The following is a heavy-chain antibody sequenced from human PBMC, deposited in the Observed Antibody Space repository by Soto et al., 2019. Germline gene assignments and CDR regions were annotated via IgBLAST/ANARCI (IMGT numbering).Heavy chain of an antibody. J-gene: IGHJ4*02. CDR2: ISSNGGST. Sequence: EVQLVESGGGLVQPGGSLRLSCAASGFTFSSYAMHWVRQAPGKGLEYVSAISSNGGSTYYANSVKGRFTISRDNSKNTLYLQTGSLRAEDMAVYYCAREYCSGGSCYTGVFDYWGQGTLVTVSS. CDR1: GFTFSSYA. D-gene: IGHD2-15*01. CDR3: AREYCSGGSCYTGVFDY. V-gene: IGHV3-64*01.